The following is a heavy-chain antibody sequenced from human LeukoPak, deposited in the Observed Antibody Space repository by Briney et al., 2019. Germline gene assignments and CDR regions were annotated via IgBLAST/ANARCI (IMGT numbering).Heavy chain of an antibody. CDR1: GVSISSHY. D-gene: IGHD3-16*01. V-gene: IGHV4-59*11. CDR3: AWGSRIRYGYSNYRDV. CDR2: IYYSGST. Sequence: SETLSLTCTVSGVSISSHYWSWIRQPPGKGLEWIGYIYYSGSTNYNPSLKSRVTISVDTSKNQFSLKLSSVTAADAAVYYCAWGSRIRYGYSNYRDVWGKGTGVSVSS. J-gene: IGHJ6*03.